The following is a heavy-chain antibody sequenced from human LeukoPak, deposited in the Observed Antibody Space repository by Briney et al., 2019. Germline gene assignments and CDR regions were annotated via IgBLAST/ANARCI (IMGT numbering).Heavy chain of an antibody. Sequence: GGSLRLSCAASGFTFSGSAMHWVRQASGKGLGWVGRIRSKANSYATAYASSVKGRFTISRDDSKKTAHLQMNSLKTEATAVYYCTRLSDYYDSSGYWYWGQGTLVTVSS. V-gene: IGHV3-73*01. CDR2: IRSKANSYAT. CDR3: TRLSDYYDSSGYWY. J-gene: IGHJ4*02. CDR1: GFTFSGSA. D-gene: IGHD3-22*01.